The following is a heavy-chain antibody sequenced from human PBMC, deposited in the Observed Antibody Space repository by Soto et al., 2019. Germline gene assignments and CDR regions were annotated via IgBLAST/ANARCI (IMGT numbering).Heavy chain of an antibody. CDR2: INPNSGGT. CDR3: ARVGSLRTFDY. J-gene: IGHJ4*02. CDR1: GYTLTGYY. D-gene: IGHD6-13*01. V-gene: IGHV1-2*02. Sequence: ASVKVSCKASGYTLTGYYMHWVRQAPGQGLEWMGWINPNSGGTNYAQKFQGRVTMTRDTSISTAYMELSRLRSDDTAVYYCARVGSLRTFDYWDQVTLVTVGS.